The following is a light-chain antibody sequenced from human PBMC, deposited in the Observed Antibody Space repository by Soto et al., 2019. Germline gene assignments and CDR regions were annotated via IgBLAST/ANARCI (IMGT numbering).Light chain of an antibody. J-gene: IGKJ1*01. CDR2: AAS. CDR1: QGISNY. CDR3: QKYDSDPWT. Sequence: DIQMTQSPSSLSASVRDRVTITCRASQGISNYLAWYQQKPGKDPKLLIYAASTLQSGGPSRFSGRGSGTDFTLTTSSRQPEDVATDYCQKYDSDPWTFGQGTKVEIK. V-gene: IGKV1-27*01.